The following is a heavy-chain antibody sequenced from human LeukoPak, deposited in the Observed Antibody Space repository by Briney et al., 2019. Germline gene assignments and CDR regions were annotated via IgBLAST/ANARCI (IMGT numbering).Heavy chain of an antibody. CDR2: ISSSSSYI. V-gene: IGHV3-21*01. CDR1: GFTFSSYS. Sequence: GGSLRLSCAASGFTFSSYSMNWVRQAPGKGLEWVSSISSSSSYIYYADLVKGRFTISRDNAKNSLYLQMNSLRAEDTAVYYCARSGTAAGTGFDYWGQGTLVTVSS. D-gene: IGHD6-13*01. J-gene: IGHJ4*02. CDR3: ARSGTAAGTGFDY.